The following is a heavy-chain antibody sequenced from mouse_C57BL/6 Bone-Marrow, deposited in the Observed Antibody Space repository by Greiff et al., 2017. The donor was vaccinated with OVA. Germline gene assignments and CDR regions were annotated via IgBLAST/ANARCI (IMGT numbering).Heavy chain of an antibody. D-gene: IGHD3-3*01. Sequence: EVHLVESKGGLVQPGSSMKLSCTASGFTFSDYYMAWVRQVPEKGLEWVANINYDGSSTYYLDSLKSRFIISRDNAKNILYLQMSSLKSEDTATYYCARGGWDWYFDVWGTGTTVTVSS. CDR2: INYDGSST. CDR1: GFTFSDYY. V-gene: IGHV5-16*01. J-gene: IGHJ1*03. CDR3: ARGGWDWYFDV.